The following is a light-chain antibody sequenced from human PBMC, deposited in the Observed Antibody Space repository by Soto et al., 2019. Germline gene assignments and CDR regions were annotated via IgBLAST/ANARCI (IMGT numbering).Light chain of an antibody. CDR3: SSYTSSSTLYVV. V-gene: IGLV2-14*01. CDR1: SSNVGGYNY. CDR2: DVS. Sequence: QSALTQPASVSGSPGQSINISGTGTSSNVGGYNYVSWYQQHPGKAPKLMIYDVSNRPSGVSNRFSGSKSGNTASLTISGLQAEDEADYYCSSYTSSSTLYVVFGGGTQLTVL. J-gene: IGLJ2*01.